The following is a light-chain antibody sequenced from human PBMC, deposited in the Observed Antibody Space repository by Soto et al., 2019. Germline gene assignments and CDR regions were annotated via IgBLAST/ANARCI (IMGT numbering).Light chain of an antibody. V-gene: IGLV2-14*01. Sequence: QSALTQPASVSGSPGQSITISCTGTSSDVGGYNYVSWYQQHPGKAPKLMIYDVSNWPSGVSNRFSGSKSGNTASLTISGLQAADEADYYCRSYTNSSPFVFGTGTKLTVL. CDR2: DVS. CDR3: RSYTNSSPFV. CDR1: SSDVGGYNY. J-gene: IGLJ1*01.